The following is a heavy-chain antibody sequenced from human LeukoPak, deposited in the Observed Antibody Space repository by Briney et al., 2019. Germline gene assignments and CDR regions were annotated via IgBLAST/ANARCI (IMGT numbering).Heavy chain of an antibody. J-gene: IGHJ4*02. CDR3: GKDLGELVSPDY. CDR2: ISASGRAT. D-gene: IGHD3-16*01. V-gene: IGHV3-23*01. Sequence: GGSLRLSCAASGFTFSTYAMTWVRQAPGKGLEWVSSISASGRATYYADSVKGRFTISRDNSKNTVHLQMNSLRVEDTAVYYCGKDLGELVSPDYWGQGTQVTVSS. CDR1: GFTFSTYA.